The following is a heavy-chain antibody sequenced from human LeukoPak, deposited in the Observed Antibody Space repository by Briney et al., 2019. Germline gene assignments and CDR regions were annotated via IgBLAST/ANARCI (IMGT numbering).Heavy chain of an antibody. CDR3: ARSQESCSGGTCPGDY. J-gene: IGHJ4*02. D-gene: IGHD2-15*01. Sequence: WASVKVSCKASGYTFTSYGISWVLQAPGQGLEWMGWISAYNGNTNYAQKLQGRVTMTTDTSTSTAYMELRSLRSDDTAVYYCARSQESCSGGTCPGDYWGQGTLVTVSS. V-gene: IGHV1-18*01. CDR1: GYTFTSYG. CDR2: ISAYNGNT.